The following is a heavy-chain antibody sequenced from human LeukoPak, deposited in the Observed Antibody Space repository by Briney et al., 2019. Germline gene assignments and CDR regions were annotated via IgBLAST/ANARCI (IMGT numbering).Heavy chain of an antibody. CDR3: ARARRDEYYFDY. D-gene: IGHD2-21*02. CDR2: IYYSGST. J-gene: IGHJ4*02. Sequence: SETLSLTCTVSGDSVSSGGYYWSWIRQPPGKGLEWIGYIYYSGSTNYNLSLKSRVTISVDTSKNQFSLKLNSVTAADTAVYYCARARRDEYYFDYWGQGTLVTVSS. V-gene: IGHV4-61*08. CDR1: GDSVSSGGYY.